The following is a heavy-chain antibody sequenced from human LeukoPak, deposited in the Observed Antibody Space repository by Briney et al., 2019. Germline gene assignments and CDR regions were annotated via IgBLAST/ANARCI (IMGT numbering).Heavy chain of an antibody. V-gene: IGHV4-34*01. J-gene: IGHJ4*02. CDR1: GGSFSGYY. D-gene: IGHD6-19*01. CDR3: ARQSIAVAGLWY. CDR2: INHSGST. Sequence: NASETLSLTCAGYGGSFSGYYWSWIRQPPGKGLEWIGEINHSGSTNYNPSLKSRVTISVDTSKNQFSLKLSSVTAADTAVYYCARQSIAVAGLWYWGQGTLVTVSS.